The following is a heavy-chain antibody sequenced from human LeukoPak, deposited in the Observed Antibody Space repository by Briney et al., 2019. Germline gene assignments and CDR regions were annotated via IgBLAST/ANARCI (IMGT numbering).Heavy chain of an antibody. J-gene: IGHJ4*02. V-gene: IGHV3-49*04. D-gene: IGHD3-22*01. CDR2: IRSKAYDGTT. Sequence: PGGSLRLSCAASGFTFSNAWMSWVRQAPGKGLEWVGFIRSKAYDGTTEYAASVKGRFTISRDDSKSIAYLQMNSLKTEDTAVYYCTRDTDVDYYDTSGYGNDYWGQGTLVTVSS. CDR1: GFTFSNAW. CDR3: TRDTDVDYYDTSGYGNDY.